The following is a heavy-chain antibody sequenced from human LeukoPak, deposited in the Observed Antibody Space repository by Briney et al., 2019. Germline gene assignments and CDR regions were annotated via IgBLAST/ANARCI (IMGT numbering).Heavy chain of an antibody. J-gene: IGHJ4*02. V-gene: IGHV4-59*08. Sequence: KSSETLSLTCTVSGGSISSYYWSWIRQPPGKGLEWVGYISYSGSTKYNPSLKSRVSISVDTSKTQFSPKLSSVTAADTAVYYCARHAGCSGGSCFSGFPDCWGQGTLVTVSS. CDR1: GGSISSYY. CDR3: ARHAGCSGGSCFSGFPDC. CDR2: ISYSGST. D-gene: IGHD2-15*01.